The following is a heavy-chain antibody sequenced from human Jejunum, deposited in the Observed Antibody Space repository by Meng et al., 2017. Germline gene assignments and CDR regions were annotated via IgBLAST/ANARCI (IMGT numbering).Heavy chain of an antibody. CDR3: ARDGGWNSSTWYSFNS. Sequence: VPLRQVGAGLLKPSETLSLTCAVSGDSFGSYYWNWIRQPPGKGLEWIGEIDHSGRTNYNPSLKSRVSMSVDTAKNHISLRLISVTSADTAMYYCARDGGWNSSTWYSFNSWGQGTQVTVSS. D-gene: IGHD6-13*01. CDR1: GDSFGSYY. V-gene: IGHV4-34*01. CDR2: IDHSGRT. J-gene: IGHJ4*02.